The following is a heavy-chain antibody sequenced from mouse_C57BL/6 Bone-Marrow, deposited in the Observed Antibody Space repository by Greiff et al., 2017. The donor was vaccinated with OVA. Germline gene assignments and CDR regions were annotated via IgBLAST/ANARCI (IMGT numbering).Heavy chain of an antibody. CDR2: IDPSDSYT. J-gene: IGHJ2*01. Sequence: VQLQQPGAELVKPGASVKLSCKASGYTFTSYWMQWVKQRPGQGLEWIGEIDPSDSYTNYTQKFKGKATLTVDTSSSTAYMQLSSLTSEDSAVYYCAREGYGSSYGYYFDYWGQGTTLTVSS. V-gene: IGHV1-50*01. CDR1: GYTFTSYW. D-gene: IGHD1-1*01. CDR3: AREGYGSSYGYYFDY.